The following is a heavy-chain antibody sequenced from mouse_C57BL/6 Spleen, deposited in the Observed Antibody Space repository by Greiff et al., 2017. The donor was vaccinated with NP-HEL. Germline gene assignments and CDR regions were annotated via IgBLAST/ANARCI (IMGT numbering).Heavy chain of an antibody. Sequence: QVQLQQPGAELVKPGASVKLSCKASGYTFTSYWMHWVKQRPGQGLEWIGMIHPNSGSTNYNEKFKSKATLTVDKSSSTAYMQLSSLTSEDSAVDYCACIEYENDGDYYAMDYWGQGTSVTVSS. D-gene: IGHD2-4*01. CDR1: GYTFTSYW. V-gene: IGHV1-64*01. J-gene: IGHJ4*01. CDR3: ACIEYENDGDYYAMDY. CDR2: IHPNSGST.